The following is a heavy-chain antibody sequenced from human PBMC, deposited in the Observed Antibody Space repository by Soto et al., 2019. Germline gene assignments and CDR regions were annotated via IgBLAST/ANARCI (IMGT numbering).Heavy chain of an antibody. D-gene: IGHD6-13*01. CDR3: ARLRDSSSWYRYYYYYGMDV. J-gene: IGHJ6*02. CDR2: IYYSGST. V-gene: IGHV4-59*08. CDR1: GGSISSYY. Sequence: PSETLSLTCTVSGGSISSYYWSWIRQPPGKGLEWIGYIYYSGSTNYNPSLKSRVTISVDTSKNQFSLKLSSVTAADTAVYYCARLRDSSSWYRYYYYYGMDVWGQGTTVTGSS.